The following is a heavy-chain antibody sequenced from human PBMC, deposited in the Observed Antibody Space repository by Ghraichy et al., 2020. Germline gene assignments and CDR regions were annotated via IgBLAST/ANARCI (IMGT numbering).Heavy chain of an antibody. V-gene: IGHV3-23*01. Sequence: GGSLRLSCVASGFTFSNYAMSWVRQAPGKGLEWVSAISVSGATTYFADSVKGRFTISRDNSKNTLYLQMNSLRAEDTAVYYCAKDRYDSPRYGMDVWGQGTTVTVSS. CDR1: GFTFSNYA. D-gene: IGHD3-22*01. CDR3: AKDRYDSPRYGMDV. J-gene: IGHJ6*02. CDR2: ISVSGATT.